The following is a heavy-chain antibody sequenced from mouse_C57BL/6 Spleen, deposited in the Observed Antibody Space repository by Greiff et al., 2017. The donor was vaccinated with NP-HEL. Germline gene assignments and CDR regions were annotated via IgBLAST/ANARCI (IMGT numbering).Heavy chain of an antibody. Sequence: EVKLMESGPGMVKPSQSLSLTCTVTGYSITSGYDWHWIRHFPGTKLEWMGYISYSGSTKYNPSLKSRISITHDTSKNHFFLKLHSVTTEDTATYYCARGGYYYGSSLFAYWGQGTLVTVSA. D-gene: IGHD1-1*01. CDR1: GYSITSGYD. V-gene: IGHV3-1*01. J-gene: IGHJ3*01. CDR3: ARGGYYYGSSLFAY. CDR2: ISYSGST.